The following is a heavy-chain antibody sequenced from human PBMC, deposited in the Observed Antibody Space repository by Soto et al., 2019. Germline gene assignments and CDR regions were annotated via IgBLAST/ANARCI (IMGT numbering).Heavy chain of an antibody. CDR2: ISYDGSNK. Sequence: QVQLVESGGGVVQPGRPLRLSCAASGFTFSSYGMHWVRQAPGKGLEWVAVISYDGSNKYYADSVKGRFTISRDNSKNTLYLQMNSLRAEDTAVYYCAKDAGGAYYYDSSGLLDYWGQGTLVTVSS. V-gene: IGHV3-30*18. J-gene: IGHJ4*02. CDR1: GFTFSSYG. D-gene: IGHD3-22*01. CDR3: AKDAGGAYYYDSSGLLDY.